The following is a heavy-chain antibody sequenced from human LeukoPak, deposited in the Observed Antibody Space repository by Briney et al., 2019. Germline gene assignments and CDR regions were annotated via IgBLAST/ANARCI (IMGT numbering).Heavy chain of an antibody. CDR2: IYNGGST. V-gene: IGHV4-59*01. J-gene: IGHJ4*02. CDR1: GVSISIYY. Sequence: SETLSLTCTVSGVSISIYYWSWVRQPPGKGLEWIGYIYNGGSTNYNPSLKSRATISADTSKNQFSLKLSSVTAADTAVYYCVRDRELNYWGQGTLVTVSS. CDR3: VRDRELNY. D-gene: IGHD1-7*01.